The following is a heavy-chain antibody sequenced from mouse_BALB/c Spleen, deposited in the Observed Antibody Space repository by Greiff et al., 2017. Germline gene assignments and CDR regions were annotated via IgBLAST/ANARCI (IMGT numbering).Heavy chain of an antibody. V-gene: IGHV1-7*01. D-gene: IGHD3-1*01. CDR2: INPSTGYT. Sequence: QVQLKESGAELAKPGASVKMSCKASGYTFTSYWMHWVKQRPGQGLEWIGYINPSTGYTEYNQKFKDKATLTADKSSSTAYMQLSSLTSEDSAVYYCARQLGRGAAMDYWGQGTSVTVSS. CDR1: GYTFTSYW. J-gene: IGHJ4*01. CDR3: ARQLGRGAAMDY.